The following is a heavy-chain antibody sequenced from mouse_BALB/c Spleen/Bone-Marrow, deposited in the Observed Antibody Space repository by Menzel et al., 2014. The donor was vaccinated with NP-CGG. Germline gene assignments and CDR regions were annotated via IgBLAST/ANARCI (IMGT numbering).Heavy chain of an antibody. D-gene: IGHD1-1*01. CDR2: TDPADGNT. CDR3: ASYYYGRYFDV. J-gene: IGHJ1*01. V-gene: IGHV14-3*02. Sequence: VQLQQSGAELVKPGASVKLSCTASGFNIKDTYMHWVKQRPEQGLEWIGRTDPADGNTKYDPKFQGKATITADTSSNTAYLQLSSLTSEDTAVYYCASYYYGRYFDVWGAGTTVTVSS. CDR1: GFNIKDTY.